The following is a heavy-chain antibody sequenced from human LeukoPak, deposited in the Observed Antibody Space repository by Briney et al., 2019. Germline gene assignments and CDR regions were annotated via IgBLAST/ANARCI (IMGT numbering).Heavy chain of an antibody. D-gene: IGHD2-2*01. J-gene: IGHJ3*02. CDR3: AREGCSSTSCYLGAFDI. CDR2: INHSGST. CDR1: GGSLSGYY. V-gene: IGHV4-34*01. Sequence: SETLSLTXAVYGGSLSGYYWSWIRQPPGKGLEWIGEINHSGSTNYNPSLKSRVTISVDTSKNQFSLKLSSVTAADTAVYYCAREGCSSTSCYLGAFDIWGQGTMVTVSS.